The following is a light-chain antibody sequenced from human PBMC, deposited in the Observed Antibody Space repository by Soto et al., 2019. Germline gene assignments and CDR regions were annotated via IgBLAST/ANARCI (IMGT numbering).Light chain of an antibody. CDR1: QSVSSY. CDR3: QQRSNWHPYIT. J-gene: IGKJ3*01. V-gene: IGKV3-11*01. Sequence: ESVLTQSPAPLSLSPGERATLSCRASQSVSSYLAWYQQKPGQAPRLLIYDASNRATGIPARFSGSGSGTDFTLTISSLEPEDFAVYYCQQRSNWHPYITFSPGTKVDIK. CDR2: DAS.